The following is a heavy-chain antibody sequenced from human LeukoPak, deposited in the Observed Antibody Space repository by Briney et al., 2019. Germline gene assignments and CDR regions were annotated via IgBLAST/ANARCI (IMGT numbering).Heavy chain of an antibody. CDR2: IRSKAYGGTT. CDR3: TRGMASGGY. CDR1: GFIVSNNY. J-gene: IGHJ4*02. Sequence: GSLRLSCAGSGFIVSNNYIAWVRQAPGKGLEWGGFIRSKAYGGTTEYAASVKGRFTISRDDSKSIAYLQMNSLKTEDTAVYYCTRGMASGGYWGQGTLVTVSS. D-gene: IGHD5-24*01. V-gene: IGHV3-49*04.